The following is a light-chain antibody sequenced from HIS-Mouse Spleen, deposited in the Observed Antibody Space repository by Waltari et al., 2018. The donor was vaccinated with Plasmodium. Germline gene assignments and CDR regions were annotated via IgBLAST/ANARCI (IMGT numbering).Light chain of an antibody. V-gene: IGKV3-15*01. CDR2: GAS. Sequence: EIVMTQSPATLSVSPGERATLSCRASQSVSSNLAWYQQKPGQAPRLLFYGASTRATGIPASFSGSGSGTEFTLTISSLQSEDFAVYYCQQYNNWSFTFGPGTKVDIK. CDR3: QQYNNWSFT. CDR1: QSVSSN. J-gene: IGKJ3*01.